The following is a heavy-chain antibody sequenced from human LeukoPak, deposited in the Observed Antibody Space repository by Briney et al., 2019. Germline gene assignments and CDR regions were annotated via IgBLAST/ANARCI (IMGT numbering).Heavy chain of an antibody. D-gene: IGHD6-19*01. J-gene: IGHJ4*02. CDR1: GFTFSNYI. CDR3: AKDVAVAGSYYFDY. V-gene: IGHV3-21*06. Sequence: KSGGSLRLSCAASGFTFSNYIMNWVRQAPGKGLEWVSSITNSSSYIYYADSVKGRFTMSSDNAKNSLYLQMNRLRAEDTAVYYCAKDVAVAGSYYFDYWGQGTLVTVS. CDR2: ITNSSSYI.